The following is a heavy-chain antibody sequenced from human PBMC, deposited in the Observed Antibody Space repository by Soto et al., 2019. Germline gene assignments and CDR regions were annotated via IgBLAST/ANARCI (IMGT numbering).Heavy chain of an antibody. V-gene: IGHV6-1*01. CDR2: TYYRSKWYN. CDR3: ARDRLHPGYSSGWYNWFDP. D-gene: IGHD6-19*01. J-gene: IGHJ5*02. Sequence: SQTLSLTCAISGDSVSSNSAAWNWIRQSPSRGLEWLGRTYYRSKWYNDYAVSVKSRITINPDTSKNQFSLQLNSVTPEDTAVYYCARDRLHPGYSSGWYNWFDPWGQGTLVT. CDR1: GDSVSSNSAA.